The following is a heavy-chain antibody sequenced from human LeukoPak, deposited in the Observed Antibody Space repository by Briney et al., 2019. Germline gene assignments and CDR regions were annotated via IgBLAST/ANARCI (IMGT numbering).Heavy chain of an antibody. CDR2: IIPILGIA. V-gene: IGHV1-69*04. Sequence: SVKVSCTASGGTFSSYTISWVRQAPGQGLEWMGRIIPILGIANYAQKFQGRVTITADKSTSTAYMELSSLRSEDTAVYYCARDQQGDSSSWYWGNNWFDPWGQGTLVTVSS. J-gene: IGHJ5*02. CDR1: GGTFSSYT. D-gene: IGHD6-13*01. CDR3: ARDQQGDSSSWYWGNNWFDP.